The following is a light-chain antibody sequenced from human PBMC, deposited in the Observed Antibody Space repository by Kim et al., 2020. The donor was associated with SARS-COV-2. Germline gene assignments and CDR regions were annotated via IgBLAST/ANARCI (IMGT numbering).Light chain of an antibody. V-gene: IGKV1D-16*01. Sequence: DIQMTPSPSILSASVGDRVTITCRASQGISSWFAWYQQKPEKAPKPLIYAASSLKRGVPSRFSGSGSGTEFTLTISSLQPEDFATYYCQQYNSYPWTFGQGTKVDIK. CDR2: AAS. CDR3: QQYNSYPWT. J-gene: IGKJ1*01. CDR1: QGISSW.